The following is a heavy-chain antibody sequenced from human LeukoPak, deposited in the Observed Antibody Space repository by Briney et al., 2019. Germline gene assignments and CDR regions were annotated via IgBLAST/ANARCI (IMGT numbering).Heavy chain of an antibody. D-gene: IGHD2-2*01. Sequence: GGSLRLSCAASGFTLSSYWMHWVRQAPGKGLVWVSRINSDGSSTTYADSVKGRFTISRGNAKNTLYLQMNSPRAEDTAVYHCARGSQRGAAANYYGMDVWGQGTTVTVSS. CDR1: GFTLSSYW. CDR3: ARGSQRGAAANYYGMDV. J-gene: IGHJ6*02. V-gene: IGHV3-74*01. CDR2: INSDGSST.